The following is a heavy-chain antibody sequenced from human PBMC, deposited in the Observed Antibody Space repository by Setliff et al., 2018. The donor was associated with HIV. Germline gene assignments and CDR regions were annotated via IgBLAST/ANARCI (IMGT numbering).Heavy chain of an antibody. CDR1: GFTFSASA. CDR2: IRSKASAYAT. Sequence: PGGSLRLSCAASGFTFSASAMHWVRQASGKGPEWVGHIRSKASAYATASAASVKGRFTVSRDDSSDTAYLHMSNLKSEDTAVYYCVAATTEGFDPWGQGTLVTVSS. CDR3: VAATTEGFDP. J-gene: IGHJ5*02. V-gene: IGHV3-73*01. D-gene: IGHD6-13*01.